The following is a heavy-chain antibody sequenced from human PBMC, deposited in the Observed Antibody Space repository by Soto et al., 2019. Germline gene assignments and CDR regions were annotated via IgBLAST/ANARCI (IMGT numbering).Heavy chain of an antibody. Sequence: PGGSLRLSCAASGFTFSSYSMNWGRQAPGKGLEWVSVIYRGLSTFYADSVKGRFTVSRDDSKNTVSLQMNSLRAEDTAVYYCARDRSDSSQDDSFDIWGQGTMVTVSS. J-gene: IGHJ3*02. CDR1: GFTFSSYS. V-gene: IGHV3-53*01. CDR3: ARDRSDSSQDDSFDI. CDR2: IYRGLST. D-gene: IGHD6-6*01.